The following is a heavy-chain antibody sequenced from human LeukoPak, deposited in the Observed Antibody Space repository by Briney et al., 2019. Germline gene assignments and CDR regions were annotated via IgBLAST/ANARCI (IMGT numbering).Heavy chain of an antibody. Sequence: GRSLRLSCVGSRFTFDNYAIHWVRQVPGKGLEWVSGINWNNGFIAYADSTEGRFTISRDNAKNAVHLQMNSLRTEDTALYYCTKGPGCSNGACHYCLEFWGQGALVTVSS. CDR2: INWNNGFI. CDR1: RFTFDNYA. D-gene: IGHD2/OR15-2a*01. V-gene: IGHV3-9*01. J-gene: IGHJ4*02. CDR3: TKGPGCSNGACHYCLEF.